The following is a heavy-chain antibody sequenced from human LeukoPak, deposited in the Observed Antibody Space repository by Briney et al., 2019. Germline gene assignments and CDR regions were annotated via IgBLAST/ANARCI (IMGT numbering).Heavy chain of an antibody. Sequence: GASVKVSCRASGYTFTGYYMHWVRQAPGQGLEWMGWINAGNGNTEYSQKFQGRVTITRDTSASTAYMELSSLRSEDTAVYYCARGLTRGGDFDYWGQGTLVTVSS. CDR3: ARGLTRGGDFDY. CDR1: GYTFTGYY. V-gene: IGHV1-3*01. J-gene: IGHJ4*02. D-gene: IGHD3-10*01. CDR2: INAGNGNT.